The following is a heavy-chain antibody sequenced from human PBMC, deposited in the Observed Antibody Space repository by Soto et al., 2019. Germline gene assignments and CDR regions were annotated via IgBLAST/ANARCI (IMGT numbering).Heavy chain of an antibody. CDR3: SRYAEVVITYNYHGKEV. CDR2: IYYSGST. D-gene: IGHD3-22*01. CDR1: GGSVSSGSYY. J-gene: IGHJ6*02. V-gene: IGHV4-61*01. Sequence: SETLSLSCTVSGGSVSSGSYYWSWIRLPPGKGLEWIGYIYYSGSTNYNPSLKSRVTISVDTSKNQFSLKLSSVTAADTSVYVCSRYAEVVITYNYHGKEVWGPGTTVSV.